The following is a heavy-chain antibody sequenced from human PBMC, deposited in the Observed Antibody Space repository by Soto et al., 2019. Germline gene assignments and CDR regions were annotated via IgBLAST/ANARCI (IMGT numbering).Heavy chain of an antibody. D-gene: IGHD2-8*02. J-gene: IGHJ4*02. CDR2: IKSKADGETT. V-gene: IGHV3-15*01. CDR3: IVDVPNGGVYVPIDH. Sequence: EEQVVESGGGLVKPGGSLRLSCVVSGFSFNSAWMIWVRQAPGKGLEWVGRIKSKADGETTDYAAPVKGRFAISRDDSKDTVYLQMNSLKTEDTAMYYCIVDVPNGGVYVPIDHWGQGTLVTVSS. CDR1: GFSFNSAW.